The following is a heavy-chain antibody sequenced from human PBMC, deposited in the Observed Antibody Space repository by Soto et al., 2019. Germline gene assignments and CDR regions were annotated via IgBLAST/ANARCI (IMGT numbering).Heavy chain of an antibody. Sequence: VQLVESGGGVVQPGRSLRLSCAASGFTFSSYGMHWVRQAPGKGLEWVAVIWYDGSNKYYADSVKGRFTISRDNSKNTLYLQMNSLRAEDTAVYYCARGGMGYSYGPFDYWGQGTLVTVSS. CDR1: GFTFSSYG. V-gene: IGHV3-33*01. CDR2: IWYDGSNK. J-gene: IGHJ4*02. D-gene: IGHD5-18*01. CDR3: ARGGMGYSYGPFDY.